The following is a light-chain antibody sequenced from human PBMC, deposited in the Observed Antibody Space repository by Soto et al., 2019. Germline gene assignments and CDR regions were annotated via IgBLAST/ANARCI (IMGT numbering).Light chain of an antibody. Sequence: VLTQAPGTLSASPGERATLSCRASQSISNNLAWYQLKPGQTPRLLLSGASTRATGVPARFGGSGSVTEFTLTISSLQSEDFAVYYCQQYNNWPLTFGQGTKLEIK. CDR1: QSISNN. CDR2: GAS. CDR3: QQYNNWPLT. V-gene: IGKV3-15*01. J-gene: IGKJ2*01.